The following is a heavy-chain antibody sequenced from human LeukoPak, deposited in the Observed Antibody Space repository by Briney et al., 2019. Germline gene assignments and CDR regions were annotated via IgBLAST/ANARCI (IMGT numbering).Heavy chain of an antibody. D-gene: IGHD2/OR15-2a*01. CDR3: AQERIVSWFLLDWNFDL. CDR1: GFPFRNYA. J-gene: IGHJ2*01. CDR2: ITSSDGGT. Sequence: GGALRLSCAASGFPFRNYAMSWLRQAPGKGPEWVSAITSSDGGTHYADSVKGRFTISRDNSKNILFLQMTSLRVDDTALYYCAQERIVSWFLLDWNFDLWGRGTLVTVSS. V-gene: IGHV3-23*01.